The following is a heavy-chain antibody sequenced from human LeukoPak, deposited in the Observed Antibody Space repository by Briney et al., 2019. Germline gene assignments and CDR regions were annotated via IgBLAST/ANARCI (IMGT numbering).Heavy chain of an antibody. CDR1: GFTFSSYE. V-gene: IGHV3-48*03. CDR2: ISSSGSTI. D-gene: IGHD4-17*01. Sequence: GGSLRLSCAASGFTFSSYEMNWVRQAPGKGLEWVSYISSSGSTIYYADSVKGRFTISRDNAKNSLYLQMNSLRAEDTAVYYCARVTVTTLNYYYYYYMDVWGKGTTVTVSS. J-gene: IGHJ6*03. CDR3: ARVTVTTLNYYYYYYMDV.